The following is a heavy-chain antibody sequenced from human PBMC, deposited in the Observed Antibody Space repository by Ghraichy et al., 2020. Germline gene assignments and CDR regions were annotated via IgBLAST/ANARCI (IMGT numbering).Heavy chain of an antibody. Sequence: SETLSLTCTVSGGSISSYYWSWIRQPPGKGLEWIGYIYYSGSTNYNPSLKSRVTISVDTSKNQFSLKLSSVTAADTAVYYCAGGEDSSSWDYYFDYWGQGTLVTVSS. D-gene: IGHD6-13*01. CDR1: GGSISSYY. J-gene: IGHJ4*02. CDR2: IYYSGST. CDR3: AGGEDSSSWDYYFDY. V-gene: IGHV4-59*01.